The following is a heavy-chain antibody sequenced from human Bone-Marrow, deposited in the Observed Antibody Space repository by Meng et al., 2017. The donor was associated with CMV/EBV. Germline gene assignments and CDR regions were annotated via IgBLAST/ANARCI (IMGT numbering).Heavy chain of an antibody. CDR3: AKDQSGYSYGASYYYYGMDV. V-gene: IGHV3-9*01. Sequence: GGSLRLSCAASGFTFDNYDMQWVRQVPGKGLEWVSGINWNSRSIDYADSVRGRFTISRDNAKNSLHLQMDSLRPEDTALYYCAKDQSGYSYGASYYYYGMDVWGQGTTVTVSS. D-gene: IGHD5-18*01. CDR2: INWNSRSI. CDR1: GFTFDNYD. J-gene: IGHJ6*02.